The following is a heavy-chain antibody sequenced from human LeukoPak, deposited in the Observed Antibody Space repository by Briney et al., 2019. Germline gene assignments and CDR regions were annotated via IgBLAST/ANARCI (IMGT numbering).Heavy chain of an antibody. J-gene: IGHJ4*02. V-gene: IGHV3-23*01. D-gene: IGHD6-19*01. Sequence: GGSLRLSCAASGFTFSSYAMSWVRQAPGKGLEWVSAISGSGGSTYYADSVKGRLTISRDNSKNTLYLQMNSLRAEDTAVYYCAKAWAYSSGWYFYYWGQGTLVTVSS. CDR2: ISGSGGST. CDR1: GFTFSSYA. CDR3: AKAWAYSSGWYFYY.